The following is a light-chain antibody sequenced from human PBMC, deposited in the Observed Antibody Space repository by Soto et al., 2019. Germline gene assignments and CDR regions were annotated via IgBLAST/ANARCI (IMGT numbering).Light chain of an antibody. J-gene: IGKJ2*01. V-gene: IGKV3-11*01. Sequence: EIVLTQSPATLSLSPGERATLSCRASQSVSSYFAWYQQKPGQAPRLLIYDASNRATGIPARFSGSGSGTDVTLTISSLEPEAFAVYYCQQRSNWPPYTFGQGTKLEIK. CDR1: QSVSSY. CDR2: DAS. CDR3: QQRSNWPPYT.